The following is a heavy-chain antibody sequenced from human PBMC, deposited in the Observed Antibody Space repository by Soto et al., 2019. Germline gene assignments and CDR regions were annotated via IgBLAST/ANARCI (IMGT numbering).Heavy chain of an antibody. CDR3: AKDGGAYFGDGMDV. Sequence: QVQLVEAGGGVVQPGRSLRLSCAASGFTFSSYGMHWVRQAPGKGLEWVAVISYDGSNKYYADSVKGRFTISRDNSKNTLYLQMNRLRAEDTAVYYCAKDGGAYFGDGMDVWGQGTTVTVSS. CDR1: GFTFSSYG. J-gene: IGHJ6*02. V-gene: IGHV3-30*18. CDR2: ISYDGSNK. D-gene: IGHD3-10*01.